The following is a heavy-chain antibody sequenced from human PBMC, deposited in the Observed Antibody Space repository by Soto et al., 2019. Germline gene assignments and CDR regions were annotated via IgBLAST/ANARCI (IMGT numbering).Heavy chain of an antibody. CDR3: ARDGSGWSRETWFEP. J-gene: IGHJ5*02. Sequence: PSGTLSLTCTVSGGSISSYYWSWIRQPPGKGLEWIGYIYYSGSTNYNPSLKSRVTISVDTSKNQFSLKLSSVTAADTAVYYCARDGSGWSRETWFEPWGQGTLVTVSS. V-gene: IGHV4-59*01. CDR2: IYYSGST. CDR1: GGSISSYY. D-gene: IGHD6-19*01.